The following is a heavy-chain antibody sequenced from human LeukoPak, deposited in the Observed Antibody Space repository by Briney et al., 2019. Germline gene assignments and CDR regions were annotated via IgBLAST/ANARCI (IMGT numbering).Heavy chain of an antibody. CDR2: INHSGST. D-gene: IGHD4-17*01. V-gene: IGHV4-34*01. CDR3: ARVYDYGDPLFDY. Sequence: PSETLTLTCADSGGTFSGYFWSSIGQPPGKGLEWIGEINHSGSTNYNPSLKSRVTISVDTSKNQFSLELSSVTAADTAVYYCARVYDYGDPLFDYWGQGTLVTVSS. CDR1: GGTFSGYF. J-gene: IGHJ4*02.